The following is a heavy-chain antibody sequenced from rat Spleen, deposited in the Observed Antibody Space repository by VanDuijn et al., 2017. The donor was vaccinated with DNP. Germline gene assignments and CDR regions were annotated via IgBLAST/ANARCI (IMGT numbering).Heavy chain of an antibody. Sequence: EVHLVESGGGSVQPGGSLKLSCAASGFTFSDYYMAWVRQAPTKGLEWVAYIGYDGGSPVYRNSVKGRFTMSRDIARNTLSLQMNSLRSEDTATYYCARHVLPLRVWDYWGQGTLVTVSS. CDR3: ARHVLPLRVWDY. CDR1: GFTFSDYY. V-gene: IGHV5-22*01. J-gene: IGHJ3*01. D-gene: IGHD1-4*01. CDR2: IGYDGGSP.